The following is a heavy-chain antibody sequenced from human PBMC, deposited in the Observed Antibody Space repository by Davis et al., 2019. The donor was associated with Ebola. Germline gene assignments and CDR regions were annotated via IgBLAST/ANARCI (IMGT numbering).Heavy chain of an antibody. CDR2: INAGNGNT. D-gene: IGHD3-9*01. CDR3: ARGDYDILTLDYYGMDV. CDR1: GYTFTRYA. V-gene: IGHV1-3*01. J-gene: IGHJ6*04. Sequence: AASVKVSCKASGYTFTRYAMNWVRQAPGQRLEWMGWINAGNGNTKYSQKFQGRVTITRDTSASTAYMELSSLRSEDTAVYYCARGDYDILTLDYYGMDVWGKGTTVTVSS.